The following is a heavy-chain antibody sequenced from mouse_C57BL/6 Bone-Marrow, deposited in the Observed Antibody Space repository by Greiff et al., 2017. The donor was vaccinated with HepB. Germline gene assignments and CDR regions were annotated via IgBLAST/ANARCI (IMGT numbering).Heavy chain of an antibody. J-gene: IGHJ3*01. V-gene: IGHV1-81*01. D-gene: IGHD2-5*01. Sequence: VKLQQSGAELARPGASVKLSCKASGYTFTSYGISWVKQRTGQGLEWIGEIYPRSGNTYYNEKFKGKATLTADKSSSTAYMELRSLTSEDSAVYFCAKSYSKTFAYWGQGTLVTVSA. CDR3: AKSYSKTFAY. CDR1: GYTFTSYG. CDR2: IYPRSGNT.